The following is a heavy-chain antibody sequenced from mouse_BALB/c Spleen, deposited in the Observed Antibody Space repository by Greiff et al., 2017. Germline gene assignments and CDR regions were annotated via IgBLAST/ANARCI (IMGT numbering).Heavy chain of an antibody. CDR3: ARGYYGNGAMDY. Sequence: EVKLVESGGGLVKPGGSLKLSCAASGFTFSSYAMSWVRQTPEKRLEWVASISSGGSTYYPDSVKGRFTISRDNARNILYLQMSSLRSEDTAMYYCARGYYGNGAMDYWGQGTSVTVSS. CDR1: GFTFSSYA. J-gene: IGHJ4*01. V-gene: IGHV5-6-5*01. D-gene: IGHD2-1*01. CDR2: ISSGGST.